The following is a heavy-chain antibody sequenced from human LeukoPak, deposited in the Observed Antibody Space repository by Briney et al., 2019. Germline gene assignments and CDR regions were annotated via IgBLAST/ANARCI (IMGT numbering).Heavy chain of an antibody. D-gene: IGHD3-10*01. CDR1: GGSISSYY. CDR2: IYYSGST. Sequence: SGTLSLTCTVSGGSISSYYWSWIRQPPGKGLEWIGYIYYSGSTNYNPSLKSRVTISVDTSKNQFSLKLSSVTAADTAVYYCARDLVPYGSGIGAFDIWGQGTMVTVSS. CDR3: ARDLVPYGSGIGAFDI. J-gene: IGHJ3*02. V-gene: IGHV4-59*12.